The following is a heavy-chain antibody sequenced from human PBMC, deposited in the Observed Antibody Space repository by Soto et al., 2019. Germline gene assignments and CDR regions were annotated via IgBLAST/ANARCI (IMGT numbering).Heavy chain of an antibody. CDR3: ASMIGDPVLTFDY. J-gene: IGHJ4*02. V-gene: IGHV4-59*01. Sequence: QVQLQESGPGLVKPSETLSLTCTVSGGSISSYYWSWIRQPPGKGLAWIGYIYYSGSTIYNPSLESRVTISVDPSKNQFSLQLTSVTAADTAVYYCASMIGDPVLTFDYWGQGTLVTVSS. CDR1: GGSISSYY. D-gene: IGHD3-10*02. CDR2: IYYSGST.